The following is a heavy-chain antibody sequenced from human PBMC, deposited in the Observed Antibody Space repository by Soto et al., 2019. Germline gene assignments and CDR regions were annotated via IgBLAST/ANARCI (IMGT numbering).Heavy chain of an antibody. CDR2: ISVSGGST. CDR1: GFTFSSYA. Sequence: HPGGSLRLSCAVSGFTFSSYAMSWVRQAPGKGLEWVSGISVSGGSTDYADSVKGRFTISRDNSKNTLYLQMNSLRAEDTAVYYCAKGTRFLPSPYFDYWGQGTLVTVSS. J-gene: IGHJ4*02. V-gene: IGHV3-23*01. CDR3: AKGTRFLPSPYFDY. D-gene: IGHD3-3*01.